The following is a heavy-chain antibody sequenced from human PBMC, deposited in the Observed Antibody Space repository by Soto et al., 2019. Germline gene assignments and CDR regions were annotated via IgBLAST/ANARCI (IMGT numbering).Heavy chain of an antibody. V-gene: IGHV3-23*01. J-gene: IGHJ4*02. CDR2: ISYSGGSR. CDR1: GFAFDRFA. Sequence: EVKLLESGGGLVQPGGSLRLSCTASGFAFDRFAMNWVRQAPGKGLQWVSSISYSGGSRYYADSVKGRFTVSRDNSKKTLFLQLNNLRAEDTAVYYCAKATDTEYYDIDYWGQGTLVTVAS. CDR3: AKATDTEYYDIDY. D-gene: IGHD3-9*01.